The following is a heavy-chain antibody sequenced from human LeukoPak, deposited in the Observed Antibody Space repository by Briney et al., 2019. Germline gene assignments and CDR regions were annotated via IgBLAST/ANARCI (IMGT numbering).Heavy chain of an antibody. D-gene: IGHD2-2*01. CDR1: VYRFTGNY. Sequence: ASVKVSCKASVYRFTGNYMHWVRQAPGQGLEWMGRIDPNSGGTIYAQHFQGRVTMTRDTSVSTAYMELASLRFDDTAVYYCARGVDTSWFESWGQGILVTVSS. CDR3: ARGVDTSWFES. CDR2: IDPNSGGT. J-gene: IGHJ5*01. V-gene: IGHV1-2*06.